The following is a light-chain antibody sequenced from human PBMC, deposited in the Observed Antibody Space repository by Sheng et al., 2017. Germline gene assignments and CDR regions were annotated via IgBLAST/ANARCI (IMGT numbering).Light chain of an antibody. CDR1: QSVSSSY. CDR3: QQYNTYPWT. J-gene: IGKJ1*01. CDR2: GAS. Sequence: EIVLTQSPGTLSLSPGERATLSCRASQSVSSSYLAWYQQKPGQAPRLLIYGASTLYSGAPSRFSGRGFETEFTLTISSLQPEDFATYYCQQYNTYPWTFGQGTEGGN. V-gene: IGKV3-20*01.